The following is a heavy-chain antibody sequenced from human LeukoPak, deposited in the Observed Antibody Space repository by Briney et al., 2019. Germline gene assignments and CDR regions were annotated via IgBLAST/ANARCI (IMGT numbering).Heavy chain of an antibody. J-gene: IGHJ3*02. V-gene: IGHV1-69*13. CDR3: ARGIQQWLVRGDAFDI. Sequence: GASVKVSCKASGGTFSSYAISWVRQAPGQGLEWMGGIIPIFGTANYAQKFQGRVTITVDESTGTAYMELSSLRSEDTAVYYCARGIQQWLVRGDAFDIWGQGTMVTVSS. CDR1: GGTFSSYA. D-gene: IGHD6-19*01. CDR2: IIPIFGTA.